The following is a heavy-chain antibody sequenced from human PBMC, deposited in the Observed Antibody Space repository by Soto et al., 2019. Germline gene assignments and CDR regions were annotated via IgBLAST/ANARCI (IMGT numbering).Heavy chain of an antibody. CDR3: ALHNWIDGYFDY. Sequence: QVQLVQSGAEVKTPGASVKVSCQTSGYTFTAYYLHWVRQAPGQGLEWMGWINPHSGDTNYAQKFQGWVTMTRDTSISTSYMDLNRLRSVDTALYYFALHNWIDGYFDYWGQGTLVTVSS. CDR1: GYTFTAYY. V-gene: IGHV1-2*04. D-gene: IGHD1-1*01. J-gene: IGHJ4*01. CDR2: INPHSGDT.